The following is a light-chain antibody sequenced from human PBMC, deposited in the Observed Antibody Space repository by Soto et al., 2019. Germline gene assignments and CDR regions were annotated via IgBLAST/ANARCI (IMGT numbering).Light chain of an antibody. J-gene: IGKJ5*01. CDR3: QPYENLPT. CDR2: DAS. V-gene: IGKV1-33*01. CDR1: QNINNY. Sequence: IQISLSSSSLSASVGDRVTITCQASQNINNYLNWYQQKPGRAPKLLIYDASNLEAGVPSRFRGSGSGTDFTFTISRLQPEDIATYYCQPYENLPTFGQGTRLETK.